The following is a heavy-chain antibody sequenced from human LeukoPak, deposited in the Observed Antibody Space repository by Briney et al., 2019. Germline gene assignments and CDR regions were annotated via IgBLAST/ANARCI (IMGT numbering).Heavy chain of an antibody. CDR3: ARYTKTYYYGSGSYSSDDVFDI. J-gene: IGHJ3*02. Sequence: ASVKVSCKASGYTFTGYYMHWVRQAPGQGLEWMGWINPNSGGTNYAQKFQGRVTMTRDTSISTAYMELSRLRSDDTAVYYCARYTKTYYYGSGSYSSDDVFDIWGQGTMVTVSS. D-gene: IGHD3-10*01. V-gene: IGHV1-2*02. CDR2: INPNSGGT. CDR1: GYTFTGYY.